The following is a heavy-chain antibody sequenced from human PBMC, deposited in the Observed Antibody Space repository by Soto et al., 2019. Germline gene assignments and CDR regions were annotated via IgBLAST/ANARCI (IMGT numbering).Heavy chain of an antibody. CDR3: ARDSSGWYYYFDY. D-gene: IGHD6-19*01. V-gene: IGHV4-38-2*02. J-gene: IGHJ4*02. CDR1: GYSISSGYY. CDR2: IYHSGST. Sequence: WETLSLTCAVSGYSISSGYYWGWIRHPPGKGLAWIGSIYHSGSTYYNPSLKSRVTISVDTSKNQFSLKLSSVTAADTAVYYCARDSSGWYYYFDYWGQGTLVTVSS.